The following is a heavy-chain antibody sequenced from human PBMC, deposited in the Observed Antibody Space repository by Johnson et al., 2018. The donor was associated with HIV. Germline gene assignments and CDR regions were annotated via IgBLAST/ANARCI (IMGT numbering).Heavy chain of an antibody. CDR2: IRSKAYGGTT. CDR1: GFTFGDYA. Sequence: VQLVESGGGLVQPGRSLRLSCTASGFTFGDYAMSWVRQAPGKGLEWVGFIRSKAYGGTTGYAASVNGRFIISRDDSKSIAYLQMNSLKTEDTAVYYCVRVAYYYDSSGYSAFDIWGQGTMVTVSS. J-gene: IGHJ3*02. V-gene: IGHV3-49*04. D-gene: IGHD3-22*01. CDR3: VRVAYYYDSSGYSAFDI.